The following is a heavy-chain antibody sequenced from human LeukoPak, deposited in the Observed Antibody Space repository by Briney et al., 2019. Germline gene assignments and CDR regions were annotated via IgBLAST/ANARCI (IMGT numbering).Heavy chain of an antibody. CDR1: GGSFSGYY. D-gene: IGHD3-10*01. Sequence: SETLSLTCAVYGGSFSGYYWSWIRQPPGKGLEWIGEINHSGSTNYNPSLKSRVTISVDTSKNQFSLKLSSVTAADTAVYYCARGPDYYGSASYYKRKGYFDYWGQGTLVTVSS. V-gene: IGHV4-34*01. CDR3: ARGPDYYGSASYYKRKGYFDY. CDR2: INHSGST. J-gene: IGHJ4*02.